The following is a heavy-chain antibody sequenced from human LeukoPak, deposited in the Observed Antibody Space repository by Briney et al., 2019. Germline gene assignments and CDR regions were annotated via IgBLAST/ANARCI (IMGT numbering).Heavy chain of an antibody. J-gene: IGHJ5*02. V-gene: IGHV1-2*02. CDR3: ARAHLIAAPGYNWFDP. D-gene: IGHD6-13*01. Sequence: ASVKVSCKASGYTFTAFYIHWVRQAPGQGLQWMGWINPNSGATNFAQNFQGRVTMTRDTSINTAYMELSSLRSDDKAVFYCARAHLIAAPGYNWFDPWGQGTPVTVSS. CDR2: INPNSGAT. CDR1: GYTFTAFY.